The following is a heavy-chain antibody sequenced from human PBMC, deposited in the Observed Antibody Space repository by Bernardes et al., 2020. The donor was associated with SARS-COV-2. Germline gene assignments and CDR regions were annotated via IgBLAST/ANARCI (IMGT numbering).Heavy chain of an antibody. D-gene: IGHD2-21*02. V-gene: IGHV1-2*02. J-gene: IGHJ4*02. CDR1: GYPLSDKY. CDR3: ATSQTETGDS. CDR2: INPHTSYT. Sequence: ASVKVSCKTSGYPLSDKYIHWVRQAPGQGLEWMGWINPHTSYTNYAGKFQGRVTLTRDTSISTAYMELSRLRSDDTAIYYCATSQTETGDSWGEGTLVTVS.